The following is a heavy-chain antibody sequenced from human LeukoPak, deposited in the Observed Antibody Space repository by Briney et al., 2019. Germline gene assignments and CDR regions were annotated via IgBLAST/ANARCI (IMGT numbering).Heavy chain of an antibody. CDR1: GFTFISYA. CDR2: ISYDGGNK. D-gene: IGHD2-2*01. CDR3: ARDRRYCSSTSCYGVCDY. J-gene: IGHJ4*02. Sequence: GGSLRLSCAASGFTFISYAMHRVRQAPGKGLEWVAVISYDGGNKYYADSVKGRFTISRDNSKNTLYLQMNSLRAEDTAVYYCARDRRYCSSTSCYGVCDYWGQGTLVTVSS. V-gene: IGHV3-30*04.